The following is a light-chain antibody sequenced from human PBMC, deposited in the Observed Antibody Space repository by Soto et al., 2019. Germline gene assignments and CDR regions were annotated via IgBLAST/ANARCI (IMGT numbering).Light chain of an antibody. CDR2: SES. CDR1: ERISTN. Sequence: EIVMTQSPVTLSVSPGESATIFCRASERISTNLAWYQQRPGQAPRLPIYSESTRATGVPARFSGSGSATEFTLTISSLQPEDFATYYCQQYGNWLTWTFGQGTRVEIK. CDR3: QQYGNWLTWT. J-gene: IGKJ1*01. V-gene: IGKV3-15*01.